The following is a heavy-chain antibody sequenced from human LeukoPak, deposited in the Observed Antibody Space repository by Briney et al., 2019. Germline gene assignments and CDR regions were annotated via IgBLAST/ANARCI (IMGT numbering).Heavy chain of an antibody. CDR3: VANDPHYGDYARGDAFNI. CDR1: GFTFSSYS. V-gene: IGHV3-21*01. CDR2: ISSSSSYI. Sequence: PGGSLRLSCAASGFTFSSYSMNWVRQAPGKGLEWVSSISSSSSYIYYADSVKGRFTISRDNAKNSLYLQMNSLRAEDTAVYYCVANDPHYGDYARGDAFNIWGQGTMVTVSS. D-gene: IGHD4-17*01. J-gene: IGHJ3*02.